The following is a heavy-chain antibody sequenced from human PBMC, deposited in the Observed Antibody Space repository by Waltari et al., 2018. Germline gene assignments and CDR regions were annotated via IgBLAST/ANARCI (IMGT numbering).Heavy chain of an antibody. V-gene: IGHV1-8*01. J-gene: IGHJ4*02. Sequence: QVQLVQSGAEVKKPGASVKVSCTASGYTFTSYAINWVRQATGQGLEWMGWMNPNSGNTGYAQKSQGRVTMTRNTSISTAYMELSSRRAEDTAVYYCAREGVGAGPAGLDYWGQGTLVTVSS. D-gene: IGHD3-16*01. CDR2: MNPNSGNT. CDR3: AREGVGAGPAGLDY. CDR1: GYTFTSYA.